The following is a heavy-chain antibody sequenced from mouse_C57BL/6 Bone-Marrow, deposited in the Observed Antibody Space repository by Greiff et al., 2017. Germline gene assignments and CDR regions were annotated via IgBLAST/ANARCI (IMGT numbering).Heavy chain of an antibody. D-gene: IGHD2-3*01. Sequence: VQLQQSGAELVRPGASVKLSCTASGFNIKDDYIHWVKQRPEQGLEWIGWIDPEIGDTEYASKFQGKATITSDTSSNTAYLQLSRLTSEDTAVYYCSSFDVNYFDFWGQGTPLTVAS. CDR3: SSFDVNYFDF. CDR2: IDPEIGDT. J-gene: IGHJ2*01. CDR1: GFNIKDDY. V-gene: IGHV14-4*01.